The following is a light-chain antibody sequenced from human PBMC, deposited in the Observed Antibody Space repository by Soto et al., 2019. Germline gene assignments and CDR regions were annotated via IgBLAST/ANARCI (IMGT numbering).Light chain of an antibody. CDR3: HKYNSALLT. CDR2: AAS. Sequence: DIQMTQSPSSLSASVGDRVTITCRASQGIYNYLAWYQQKPGKAPKLLIYAASTLEAGVPSRFSGSGSGTDFTLTISSLQPEEVATYYCHKYNSALLTFGQCTRLEIK. V-gene: IGKV1-27*01. J-gene: IGKJ5*01. CDR1: QGIYNY.